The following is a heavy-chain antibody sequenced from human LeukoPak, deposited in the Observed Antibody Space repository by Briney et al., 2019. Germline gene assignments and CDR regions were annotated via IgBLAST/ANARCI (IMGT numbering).Heavy chain of an antibody. CDR2: ISYAGRVL. Sequence: GGSLRLSCAASGFTFSNYAMHWVRQAPGEGLEWVAVISYAGRVLYYADSVKGRFTISRDNSENTLYLQMKSLRAEDTAVYYCARGDGYNFFDYWGQGTLVTVSS. CDR3: ARGDGYNFFDY. V-gene: IGHV3-30*03. CDR1: GFTFSNYA. D-gene: IGHD5-24*01. J-gene: IGHJ4*02.